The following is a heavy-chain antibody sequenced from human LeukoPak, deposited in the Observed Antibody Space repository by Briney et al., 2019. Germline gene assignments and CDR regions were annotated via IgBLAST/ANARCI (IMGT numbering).Heavy chain of an antibody. D-gene: IGHD3-10*02. CDR1: GFTFSTYN. CDR3: AELGITMIGGV. CDR2: ISTSSIYI. Sequence: SGGSLRLSCAAYGFTFSTYNMNWVRQAPGKGLEWVSSISTSSIYIYYADSVKGRFTISRDNAKNSLYLQMNSLRAEDTAVYYCAELGITMIGGVWGKGTTVTISS. V-gene: IGHV3-21*01. J-gene: IGHJ6*04.